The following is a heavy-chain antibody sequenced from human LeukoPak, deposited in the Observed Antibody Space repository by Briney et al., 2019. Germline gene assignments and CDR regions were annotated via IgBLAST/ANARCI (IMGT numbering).Heavy chain of an antibody. CDR2: IKQDGSES. D-gene: IGHD1-14*01. CDR3: ARSNQADDY. J-gene: IGHJ4*02. Sequence: GGSLRLSCAASGFTFSGYWMNWVRQAPGKGLEWVANIKQDGSESYSVDSVKGRFTISRDNARSSLYLQMNSLRAEDTAVYYCARSNQADDYWGQGTLVTVSS. CDR1: GFTFSGYW. V-gene: IGHV3-7*01.